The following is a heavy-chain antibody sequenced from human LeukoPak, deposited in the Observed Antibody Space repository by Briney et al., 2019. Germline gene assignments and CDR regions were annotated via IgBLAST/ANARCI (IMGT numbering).Heavy chain of an antibody. CDR1: GFTFNDYG. J-gene: IGHJ4*02. D-gene: IGHD3-22*01. CDR3: ARDKHYYDSSNYV. CDR2: INWNGGTT. Sequence: GGSLRLSCVASGFTFNDYGMSWVRQGPGKGLEWVSGINWNGGTTGYADSVKGRFTISRDNAKNSLYLQMSSLRAEDTALYYCARDKHYYDSSNYVWGQGTLVTVSS. V-gene: IGHV3-20*04.